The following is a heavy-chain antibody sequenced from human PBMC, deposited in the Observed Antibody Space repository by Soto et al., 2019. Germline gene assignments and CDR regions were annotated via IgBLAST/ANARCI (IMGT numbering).Heavy chain of an antibody. CDR1: GYTFTGYG. J-gene: IGHJ4*02. V-gene: IGHV1-18*01. CDR3: ARGGTAEADC. D-gene: IGHD2-21*02. Sequence: QAQLVQSGAEVKEPGASVKVSCKASGYTFTGYGITWVRQAPGQGLEWMGWASPLSATTNYAPKFQGRVTMTTDTSTNMADMELRSLRSDDTAVYYCARGGTAEADCWGQVTLVTVSS. CDR2: ASPLSATT.